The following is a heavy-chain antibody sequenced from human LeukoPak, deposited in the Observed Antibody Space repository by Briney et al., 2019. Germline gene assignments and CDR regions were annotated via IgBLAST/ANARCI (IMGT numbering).Heavy chain of an antibody. CDR2: INGDGTTT. Sequence: GGSLRLSCAASGFTFSPYWMHWVRQAPGKGLVWVSRINGDGTTTAYADSVKGRFTISRDNAKNTLDLQMNSLRAEDTAVYYCARDKEYSFDSWGQGTLVTVSS. CDR1: GFTFSPYW. D-gene: IGHD5-18*01. V-gene: IGHV3-74*01. CDR3: ARDKEYSFDS. J-gene: IGHJ4*02.